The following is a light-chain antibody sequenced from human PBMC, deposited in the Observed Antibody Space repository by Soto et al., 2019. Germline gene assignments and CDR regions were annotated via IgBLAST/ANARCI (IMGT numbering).Light chain of an antibody. Sequence: EVVMTQSPATLSVSPGERATLSCRASQTVSISYLAWYQQKPGQAPGLLIYDTSTRASGVPDRFSGSGSGTEFTLTISSLQPDDFATYYCQQYNSYSPTFGQGTKVAIK. CDR3: QQYNSYSPT. CDR2: DTS. CDR1: QTVSISY. J-gene: IGKJ1*01. V-gene: IGKV3D-15*01.